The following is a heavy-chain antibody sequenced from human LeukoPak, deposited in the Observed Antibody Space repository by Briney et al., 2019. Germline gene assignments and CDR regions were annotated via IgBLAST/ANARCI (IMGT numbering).Heavy chain of an antibody. Sequence: PSETLSLTCTVSGGSVSSSGYYWGWIRQPPGKGLEWIGTIYYSGSTYYNPSLKSRVTISVDTSKNQFSLKLTSVTAADTAMYYCARDDPTFDSGSYYQPFDCWGQGTLVTVSS. CDR3: ARDDPTFDSGSYYQPFDC. CDR1: GGSVSSSGYY. J-gene: IGHJ4*02. V-gene: IGHV4-39*07. D-gene: IGHD3-10*01. CDR2: IYYSGST.